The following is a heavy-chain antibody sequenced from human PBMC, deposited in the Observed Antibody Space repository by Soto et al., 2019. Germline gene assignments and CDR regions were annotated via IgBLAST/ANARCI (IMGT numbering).Heavy chain of an antibody. CDR3: AKRSDYYDTSAAPHFDY. V-gene: IGHV3-30-3*02. D-gene: IGHD3-9*01. CDR1: GFTFSSYA. J-gene: IGHJ4*02. Sequence: GGSLRLSCAASGFTFSSYAMHWVRQAPGKGLEWVAVISYDGSNKYYADSVKGRFTISRDNSKSTLYLQVNSLRAEDTAVYYCAKRSDYYDTSAAPHFDYWGQGTLVTVSS. CDR2: ISYDGSNK.